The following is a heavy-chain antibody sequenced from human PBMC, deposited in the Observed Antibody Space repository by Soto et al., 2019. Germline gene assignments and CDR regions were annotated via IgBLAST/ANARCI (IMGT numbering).Heavy chain of an antibody. CDR2: ISSSSSYI. Sequence: GGSLRLSSAASGFTFSSYSMNWVRQAPGKGLEWVSSISSSSSYIYYADSVKGRFTISRDNAKNSLYLQMNSLRAEDTAVYYCAREASTIFGVVIYYYYGMDVWGQGTTVTVSS. J-gene: IGHJ6*02. CDR3: AREASTIFGVVIYYYYGMDV. CDR1: GFTFSSYS. V-gene: IGHV3-21*01. D-gene: IGHD3-3*01.